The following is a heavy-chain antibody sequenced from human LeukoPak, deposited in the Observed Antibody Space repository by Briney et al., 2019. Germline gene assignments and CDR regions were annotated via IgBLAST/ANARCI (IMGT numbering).Heavy chain of an antibody. V-gene: IGHV3-30*18. CDR1: GFTFSSYG. Sequence: GRSLRLSCAASGFTFSSYGMHWVRQAPGKGLEWVAVISYDGSNKYYVDSVKGRFTISRDNSKNTPYLQMNSLRAEDTAVYYCAKDMTTVTTCADYWGQGTLVTVSS. J-gene: IGHJ4*02. CDR2: ISYDGSNK. D-gene: IGHD4-17*01. CDR3: AKDMTTVTTCADY.